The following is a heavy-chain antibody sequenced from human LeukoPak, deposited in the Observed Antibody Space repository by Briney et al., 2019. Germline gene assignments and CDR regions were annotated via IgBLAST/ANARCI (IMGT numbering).Heavy chain of an antibody. CDR1: GFTFSSYA. J-gene: IGHJ4*02. D-gene: IGHD6-19*01. CDR3: ARQFITGAVAGVDY. Sequence: PGGSLRLSCAASGFTFSSYAMSWVRQPPGKGLEWIGEINHSGSINYNPSLKSRVTISVDTSKNQFSLKLSSVTAADTAVYYCARQFITGAVAGVDYWGQVTLVTVSS. V-gene: IGHV4-34*01. CDR2: INHSGSI.